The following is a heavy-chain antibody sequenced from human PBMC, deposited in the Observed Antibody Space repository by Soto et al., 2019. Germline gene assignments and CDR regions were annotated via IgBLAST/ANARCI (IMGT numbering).Heavy chain of an antibody. J-gene: IGHJ6*02. D-gene: IGHD2-2*01. Sequence: ASVKVSCKASGYTFTSYDINWVRQATGQGLEWMGWMNPNSGNTGYAQKFQGRVTMTRNTSISTAYMELSSLRSEDTAVYYCARGLCGFLGYYYYGMDVWGQGTTVTVSS. V-gene: IGHV1-8*01. CDR2: MNPNSGNT. CDR3: ARGLCGFLGYYYYGMDV. CDR1: GYTFTSYD.